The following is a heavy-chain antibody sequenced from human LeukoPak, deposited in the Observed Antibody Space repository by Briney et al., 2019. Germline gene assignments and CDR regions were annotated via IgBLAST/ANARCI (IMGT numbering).Heavy chain of an antibody. V-gene: IGHV4-59*12. CDR3: ARDYLDYYDSSGYYYGFHYYMDV. CDR2: IYYSGST. CDR1: GGSISSYY. J-gene: IGHJ6*03. D-gene: IGHD3-22*01. Sequence: SETLSLTCTVSGGSISSYYWSWIRQPPGKGLEWIGYIYYSGSTNYNPSLKSRVTISVDTSKNQFSLKLSSVTAADTAVYYCARDYLDYYDSSGYYYGFHYYMDVWGKGTTVTISS.